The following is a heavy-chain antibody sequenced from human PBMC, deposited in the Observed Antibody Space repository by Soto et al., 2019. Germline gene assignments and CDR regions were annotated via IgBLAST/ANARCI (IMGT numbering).Heavy chain of an antibody. V-gene: IGHV3-30-3*01. CDR3: ARDWSNSALFDI. CDR1: GFTLSTYP. J-gene: IGHJ3*02. D-gene: IGHD3-3*01. Sequence: PGGSLRLSCAASGFTLSTYPMHWVRQAPGKGLEWVAVTSYDGSNKYYADSVKGRFTISRDNSKNTLYLQMNSLRAEDTAVYYCARDWSNSALFDIWGHGTMVTVSS. CDR2: TSYDGSNK.